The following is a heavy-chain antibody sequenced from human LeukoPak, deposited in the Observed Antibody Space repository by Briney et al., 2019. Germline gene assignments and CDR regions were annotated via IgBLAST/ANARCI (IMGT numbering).Heavy chain of an antibody. CDR1: GFTFSGCW. CDR2: IKTDGSEE. Sequence: GGTLRLSCAVSGFTFSGCWVSWGRLAPRPGQDLVANIKTDGSEEYYVDSVKGRCTISRDNTKNSLYLQMNSLRAEDTAVYYCARVFIGRDRSIFDSWGQGPLVTVSS. V-gene: IGHV3-7*01. D-gene: IGHD3-16*01. CDR3: ARVFIGRDRSIFDS. J-gene: IGHJ4*02.